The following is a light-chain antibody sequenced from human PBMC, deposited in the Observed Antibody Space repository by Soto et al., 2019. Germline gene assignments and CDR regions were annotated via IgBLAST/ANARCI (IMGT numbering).Light chain of an antibody. J-gene: IGKJ5*01. Sequence: DIQMTQSPSSLSASVGDRVTITCRASQDITNYLAWFQQKPGKAPKSLIYTASSWQRGVPSKFRGSGSATDFTLTISSRQHENFATYYCQPYNRYDITFGRGTRLEIK. CDR1: QDITNY. CDR3: QPYNRYDIT. CDR2: TAS. V-gene: IGKV1-16*02.